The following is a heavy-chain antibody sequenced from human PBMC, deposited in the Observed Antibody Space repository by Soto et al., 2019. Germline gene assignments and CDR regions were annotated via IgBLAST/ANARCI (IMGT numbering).Heavy chain of an antibody. D-gene: IGHD6-13*01. CDR2: ISGSGGST. Sequence: GGSLRLSCAASGFTFSSYGMSWVRQAPGKGLEWVSGISGSGGSTYHADSVKGRFIISRDNSKNMLYLQMNSVRAEDTAVYYCAKGHSSSPSPQYYYYGIDVWGPGTTVTVSS. J-gene: IGHJ6*02. CDR1: GFTFSSYG. V-gene: IGHV3-23*01. CDR3: AKGHSSSPSPQYYYYGIDV.